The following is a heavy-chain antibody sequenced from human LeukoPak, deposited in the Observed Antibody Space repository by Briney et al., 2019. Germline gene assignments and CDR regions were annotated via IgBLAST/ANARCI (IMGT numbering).Heavy chain of an antibody. CDR1: GFTFGNYA. D-gene: IGHD3-3*01. V-gene: IGHV3-23*01. CDR2: ISGSGGST. J-gene: IGHJ4*02. CDR3: AKEGPHPDYYDFWSGYFRRDGGLSDFDY. Sequence: GGSLRLSCTTSGFTFGNYAMSWVRQAPGKGLEWVSAISGSGGSTYYADSVKGRFTISRDNSKNTLYLQMNSLRAEDTAVYYCAKEGPHPDYYDFWSGYFRRDGGLSDFDYWGQGTLVTVSS.